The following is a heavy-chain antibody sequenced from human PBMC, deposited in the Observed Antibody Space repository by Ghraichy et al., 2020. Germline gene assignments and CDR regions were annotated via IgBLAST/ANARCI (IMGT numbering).Heavy chain of an antibody. D-gene: IGHD3-22*01. J-gene: IGHJ4*02. CDR3: TRQGYYYDSSGYHTFDY. CDR2: IRSKAYGGTT. Sequence: GGSLRLSCTASGFTFGDYAMSWFRQAPGKGLEWVGFIRSKAYGGTTEYAASVKGRFTISRDDSKSIAYLQMNSLKTEDTAVYYCTRQGYYYDSSGYHTFDYWGQGTLVTVSS. CDR1: GFTFGDYA. V-gene: IGHV3-49*03.